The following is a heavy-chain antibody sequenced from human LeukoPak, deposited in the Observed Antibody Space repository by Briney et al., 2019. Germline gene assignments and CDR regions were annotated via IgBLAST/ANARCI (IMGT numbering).Heavy chain of an antibody. Sequence: PGGSLRLSCAASGFIFGSYGMHWVRQAQGKGLEWVAFTPYHGVSRYYTESVKGRFTISRDNSKSTLYLQMNSLRIEDTAVYYCAKDRHGDYTSDYWGQGTLVIVSS. D-gene: IGHD4-17*01. J-gene: IGHJ4*02. CDR2: TPYHGVSR. CDR1: GFIFGSYG. V-gene: IGHV3-30*02. CDR3: AKDRHGDYTSDY.